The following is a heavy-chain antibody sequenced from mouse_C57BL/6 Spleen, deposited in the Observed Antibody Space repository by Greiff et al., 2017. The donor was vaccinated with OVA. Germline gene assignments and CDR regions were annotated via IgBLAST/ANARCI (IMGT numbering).Heavy chain of an antibody. V-gene: IGHV5-4*01. CDR3: ARERGSTMATGAFAY. J-gene: IGHJ3*01. CDR2: ISDGGSYT. D-gene: IGHD2-1*01. Sequence: EVQRVESGGGLVKPGGSLKLSCAASGFTFSSYAMSWVRQTPEKRLEWVATISDGGSYTYYPDNVKGRFTISRDNAKNNLYLQMSHLKSEDTAMYYCARERGSTMATGAFAYWGQGTLVTVSA. CDR1: GFTFSSYA.